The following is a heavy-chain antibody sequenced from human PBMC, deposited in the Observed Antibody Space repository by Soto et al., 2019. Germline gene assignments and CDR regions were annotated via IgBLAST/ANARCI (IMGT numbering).Heavy chain of an antibody. CDR1: GYTFTGYY. Sequence: ASVKVSCKASGYTFTGYYMHWVRQAPGQGLERMGWINPNSGGTNYAQKFQGWVTMTRDTSISTAYMELSRLRSDDTAVYYCAREGPVVVVAATPKAYGMDVWGQGTTVTVSS. CDR3: AREGPVVVVAATPKAYGMDV. J-gene: IGHJ6*02. CDR2: INPNSGGT. D-gene: IGHD2-15*01. V-gene: IGHV1-2*04.